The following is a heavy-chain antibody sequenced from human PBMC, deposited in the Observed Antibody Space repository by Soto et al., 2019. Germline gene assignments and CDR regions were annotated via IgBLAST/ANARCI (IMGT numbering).Heavy chain of an antibody. Sequence: GGSLRLSCAASGFTFNPAWLTWVRQAPGKGLEWVARIKSKTSGETTDYAAPVKGRFTISRDDSQATVYLQMNSLNTEDTAIYYCVVDVPSSGVGELDYWGQGTLVTVSS. J-gene: IGHJ4*02. D-gene: IGHD3-3*01. CDR3: VVDVPSSGVGELDY. CDR1: GFTFNPAW. CDR2: IKSKTSGETT. V-gene: IGHV3-15*01.